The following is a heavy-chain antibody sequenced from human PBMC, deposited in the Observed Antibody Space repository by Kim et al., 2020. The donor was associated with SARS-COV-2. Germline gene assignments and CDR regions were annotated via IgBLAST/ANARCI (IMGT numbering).Heavy chain of an antibody. D-gene: IGHD3-22*01. CDR3: AREMENYDSGEYYFDY. J-gene: IGHJ4*02. CDR1: GFTVSSNY. V-gene: IGHV3-66*01. CDR2: IYSGGST. Sequence: GGSLRLSCAASGFTVSSNYMSWVRQAPGKGLEWVSVIYSGGSTYYADSVKGRFTISRDNSKNTLYLQMNSLRAEDTAVYYCAREMENYDSGEYYFDYWGQGTLVTVSS.